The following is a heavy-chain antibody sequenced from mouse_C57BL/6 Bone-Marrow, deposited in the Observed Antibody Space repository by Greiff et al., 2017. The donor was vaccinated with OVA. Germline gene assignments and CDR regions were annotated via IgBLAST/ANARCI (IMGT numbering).Heavy chain of an antibody. CDR1: GFSLSTSGMG. CDR2: IYWDDDK. J-gene: IGHJ1*03. V-gene: IGHV8-12*01. D-gene: IGHD1-1*01. CDR3: ARRGITTVVAHWYFDV. Sequence: QVQLQQSGPGILQSSQTLSLTCSFSGFSLSTSGMGVSWIRQPSGKGLEWLAHIYWDDDKRYNPSLKSRLTISKDTSRNQVFLKITSVDTADTATYYCARRGITTVVAHWYFDVWGTGTTVTVSS.